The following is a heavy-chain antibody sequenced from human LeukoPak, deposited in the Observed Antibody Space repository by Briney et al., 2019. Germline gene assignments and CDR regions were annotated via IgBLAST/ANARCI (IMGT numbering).Heavy chain of an antibody. CDR3: AKAAFYGSGSYKRAFDI. CDR2: IIPNFGTA. V-gene: IGHV1-69*05. Sequence: SVKVSCKASGGTFSSYAISWVRQAPGQGLEWMGGIIPNFGTANYAQKFQGRVTITTDESTSTAYMELSSLRAEDTAVYYCAKAAFYGSGSYKRAFDIWGQGTMVTVSS. D-gene: IGHD3-10*01. J-gene: IGHJ3*02. CDR1: GGTFSSYA.